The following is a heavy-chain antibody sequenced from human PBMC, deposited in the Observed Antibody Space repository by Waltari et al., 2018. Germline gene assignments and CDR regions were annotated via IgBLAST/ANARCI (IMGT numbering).Heavy chain of an antibody. D-gene: IGHD3-3*01. CDR3: TSLEEVFLYYMNV. Sequence: EVQLVESGGGLVQPGGSLNLSCAASGFTLSGSAVHWVRQASGKGLEWVGRVRSKANGFTIAYAASVEGRFIISRDDSKNTAYLQMNSLKAEDTAVYYCTSLEEVFLYYMNVWGKGTTVTISS. CDR2: VRSKANGFTI. CDR1: GFTLSGSA. V-gene: IGHV3-73*02. J-gene: IGHJ6*03.